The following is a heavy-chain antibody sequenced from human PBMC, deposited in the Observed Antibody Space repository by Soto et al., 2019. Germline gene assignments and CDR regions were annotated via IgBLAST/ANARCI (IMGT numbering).Heavy chain of an antibody. CDR2: IYYSGST. Sequence: SETLSLTCTVSGGSISSGGYYWSWIRQHPGKGLEWIGYIYYSGSTYYNPSLKSRVTISVDTSKNQFSLKLSSVSAADTAVYYCARDNRRGLPDSSTTPTFGFDPGGRGALVTVYS. CDR1: GGSISSGGYY. CDR3: ARDNRRGLPDSSTTPTFGFDP. J-gene: IGHJ5*02. V-gene: IGHV4-31*03. D-gene: IGHD2-2*01.